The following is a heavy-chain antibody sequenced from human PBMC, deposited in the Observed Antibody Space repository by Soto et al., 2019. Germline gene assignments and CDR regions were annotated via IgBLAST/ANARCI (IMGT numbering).Heavy chain of an antibody. V-gene: IGHV1-69*13. CDR3: ARGGPVSDSPPNGMDV. D-gene: IGHD3-3*01. CDR2: IIPIFGTA. Sequence: SVKVSCKASGGTFSSYAISWVRQAPGQGLEWMGGIIPIFGTANYAQKFQGRVTITADESTSTAYMELSSLRSEDTAVYYCARGGPVSDSPPNGMDVWGQGTTVTVSS. CDR1: GGTFSSYA. J-gene: IGHJ6*02.